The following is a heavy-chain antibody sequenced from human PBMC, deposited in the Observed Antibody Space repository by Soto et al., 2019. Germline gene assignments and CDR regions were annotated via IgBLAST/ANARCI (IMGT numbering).Heavy chain of an antibody. CDR3: ARVNLVRAAYSFDS. CDR2: IYYSGRT. D-gene: IGHD1-26*01. V-gene: IGHV4-30-4*01. J-gene: IGHJ4*02. CDR1: GGAVKNGDYY. Sequence: SETLSLTCTVSGGAVKNGDYYWSWIRQPPGKGLEWIGYIYYSGRTDYSPALKSRVTISVDTSENQFSLELSSVTAADTAVYYCARVNLVRAAYSFDSWGQGTLVTVSS.